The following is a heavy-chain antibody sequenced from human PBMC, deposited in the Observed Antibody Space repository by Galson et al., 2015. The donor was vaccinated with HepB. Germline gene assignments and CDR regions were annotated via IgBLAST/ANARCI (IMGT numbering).Heavy chain of an antibody. CDR1: GFTFSNYA. CDR3: AKAMRYSDSTSFSE. V-gene: IGHV3-23*01. D-gene: IGHD2/OR15-2a*01. J-gene: IGHJ4*02. Sequence: SLRLSCAPSGFTFSNYAMTWVRQAPGQGLEWVSTISSSGGSADYADSVRGRFTISRHNSRNTLSLQMNSLRAEDTAVYFCAKAMRYSDSTSFSEWGQGTPVTVSS. CDR2: ISSSGGSA.